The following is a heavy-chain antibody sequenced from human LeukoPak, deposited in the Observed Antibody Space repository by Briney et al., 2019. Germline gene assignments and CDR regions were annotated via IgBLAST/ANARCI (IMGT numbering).Heavy chain of an antibody. Sequence: SETLSLTCTVSGDSISSGSYYWSWIRQPAGKGLEWIGRIYTSGITNYNPSLKSRVTISVDTSKNQFSLKLSSVTAADTAVYYCARDGSSSWTDYGMDVWGQGTTVTVSS. D-gene: IGHD6-13*01. J-gene: IGHJ6*02. CDR1: GDSISSGSYY. CDR3: ARDGSSSWTDYGMDV. V-gene: IGHV4-61*02. CDR2: IYTSGIT.